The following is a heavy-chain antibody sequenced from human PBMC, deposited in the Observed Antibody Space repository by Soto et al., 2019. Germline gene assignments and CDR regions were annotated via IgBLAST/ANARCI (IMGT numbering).Heavy chain of an antibody. Sequence: QITLNESGPTLVKPTQTLTLTFTFSGFSLGTYGVGVGWIRQPPGKALEWLALIYWDDDKRYSPSLKSRLTITKDNSKRQVFLTLTNMDPVDTAPYYCAHRGVGIVDWYFELWGRGTPVIVSS. CDR3: AHRGVGIVDWYFEL. J-gene: IGHJ2*01. CDR2: IYWDDDK. CDR1: GFSLGTYGVG. D-gene: IGHD1-26*01. V-gene: IGHV2-5*02.